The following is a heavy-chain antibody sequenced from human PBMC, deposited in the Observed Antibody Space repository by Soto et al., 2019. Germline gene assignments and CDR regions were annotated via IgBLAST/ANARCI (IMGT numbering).Heavy chain of an antibody. CDR3: ARDSSGSYYRYFDY. J-gene: IGHJ4*02. Sequence: GESLKISCAASGFTFSSYSMNWVRQAPGKGLEWVSSISSSSSYIYYADSVKGRFTISRDNAKNSLYLQMNSLRAEDTAVYYCARDSSGSYYRYFDYWVQGTLVTVSS. V-gene: IGHV3-21*01. CDR2: ISSSSSYI. CDR1: GFTFSSYS. D-gene: IGHD1-26*01.